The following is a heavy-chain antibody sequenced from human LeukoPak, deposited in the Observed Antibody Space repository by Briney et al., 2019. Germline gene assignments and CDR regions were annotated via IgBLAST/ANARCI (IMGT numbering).Heavy chain of an antibody. Sequence: ASVNVSCKASGYTFTAFGINWVRQAPGQGLEWMGWISGYNGHIKYAQKYQDRVAMTTDTSTGTAYMEVRSLRSDDTAIYYCARAYTGIDTIFPFEFDYWGQGTLVTVSS. CDR1: GYTFTAFG. CDR3: ARAYTGIDTIFPFEFDY. CDR2: ISGYNGHI. V-gene: IGHV1-18*01. J-gene: IGHJ4*02. D-gene: IGHD5-24*01.